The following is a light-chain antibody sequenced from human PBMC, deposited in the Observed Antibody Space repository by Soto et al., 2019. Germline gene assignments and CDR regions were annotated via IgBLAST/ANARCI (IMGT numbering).Light chain of an antibody. CDR2: KAS. CDR3: QQYNAYYS. Sequence: DIQMTQSPSTLPGSVGDSVIITCRASQTISSWLAWYQQKPGKAPKLLIYKASTLKSGVPSRFSGTGSGTEFTLTISILQPEDFATYCCQQYNAYYSFGQGTKV. V-gene: IGKV1-5*03. J-gene: IGKJ2*03. CDR1: QTISSW.